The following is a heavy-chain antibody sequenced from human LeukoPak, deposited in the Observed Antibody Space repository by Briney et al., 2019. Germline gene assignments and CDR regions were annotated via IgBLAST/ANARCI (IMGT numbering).Heavy chain of an antibody. CDR3: AKAGSQLWGYDSNGYFPYY. J-gene: IGHJ4*02. CDR2: ITSGSSYI. V-gene: IGHV3-21*01. Sequence: GGSLRLSCAASGFTFSSYNMNWVRQAPGKGLEWVSSITSGSSYIYYADSVKGRFTISRDNSKNTLYLRMNSLRAEDTAVYYCAKAGSQLWGYDSNGYFPYYWGQGTLVTVSS. CDR1: GFTFSSYN. D-gene: IGHD3-22*01.